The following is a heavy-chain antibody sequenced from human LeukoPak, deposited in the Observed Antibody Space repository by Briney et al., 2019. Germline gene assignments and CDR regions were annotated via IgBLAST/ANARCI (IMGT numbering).Heavy chain of an antibody. CDR1: GFTFSSYG. D-gene: IGHD3-22*01. V-gene: IGHV3-30*02. Sequence: GGSLRLSCAASGFTFSSYGMHWVRQAPGKGLEWVAFIGYDGSNKYYADSVKGRFTISRDNSKNTLYLQMNSLRAEDTAVYYCAKDGNYYDRTGYYFDYWGQGTLVTVSS. CDR2: IGYDGSNK. J-gene: IGHJ4*02. CDR3: AKDGNYYDRTGYYFDY.